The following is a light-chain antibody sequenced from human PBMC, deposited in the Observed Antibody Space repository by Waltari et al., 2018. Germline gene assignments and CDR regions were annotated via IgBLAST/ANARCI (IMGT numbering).Light chain of an antibody. CDR3: ATWDDSLNGPV. CDR2: TNS. J-gene: IGLJ3*02. V-gene: IGLV1-44*01. Sequence: QSVLTQPPSASGTPGQRITISCSGSSSNIGRNIVNWYQQLPGTAPRLLIYTNSHRPSGVPDRFSGSKSDTSAALAISGLQSEDEADYYCATWDDSLNGPVFGGGTKLTVL. CDR1: SSNIGRNI.